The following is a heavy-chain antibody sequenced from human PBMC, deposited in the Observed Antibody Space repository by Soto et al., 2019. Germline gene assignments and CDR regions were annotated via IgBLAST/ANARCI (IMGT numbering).Heavy chain of an antibody. Sequence: QVQLQESGPGLVKPSQTLSLACTVSGGSISSGDYYWSWIRQPPGKGLEWIGYIYFSGSTYYNPSLKSRVTISVDTSKNQSSLSLTSVTAADTAVYYCASGITVFGVTYYYYGMDVWGQGTTVTVSS. CDR2: IYFSGST. D-gene: IGHD3-3*01. V-gene: IGHV4-30-4*01. CDR3: ASGITVFGVTYYYYGMDV. CDR1: GGSISSGDYY. J-gene: IGHJ6*02.